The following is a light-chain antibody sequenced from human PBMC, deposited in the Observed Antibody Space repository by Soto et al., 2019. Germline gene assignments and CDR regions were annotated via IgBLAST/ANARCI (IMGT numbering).Light chain of an antibody. CDR3: QQYTNTNNTWM. V-gene: IGKV1-5*01. CDR2: DAS. J-gene: IGKJ1*01. CDR1: QSISGW. Sequence: DIQMTQSPSTLSASVGDRVTITCRASQSISGWLAWYQQKPGKAPKLLIYDASTLESGVPSRFSGSGSGTELNLTISRMQTDNFAIYSCQQYTNTNNTWMFGKGTKVDIK.